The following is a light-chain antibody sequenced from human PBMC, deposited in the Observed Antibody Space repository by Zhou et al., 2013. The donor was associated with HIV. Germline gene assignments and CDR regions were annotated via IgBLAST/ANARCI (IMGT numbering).Light chain of an antibody. J-gene: IGKJ5*01. Sequence: EIVLTQSPATLSLSPGERATLSCRASQSVSTSLAWYQQKPGQAPRLLIYDASNRATGIPARFSGSGSGTDFTLTISSLEPEDFAVYYCQQRSNWPPSITFGQGTRLESK. CDR1: QSVSTS. CDR2: DAS. CDR3: QQRSNWPPSIT. V-gene: IGKV3-11*01.